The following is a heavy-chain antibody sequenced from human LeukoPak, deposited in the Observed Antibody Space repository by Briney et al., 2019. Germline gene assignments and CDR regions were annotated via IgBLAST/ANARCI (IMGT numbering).Heavy chain of an antibody. CDR2: ISSSSSYI. D-gene: IGHD6-19*01. V-gene: IGHV3-21*01. CDR1: GFTFSSYS. Sequence: GGSLRLSCAASGFTFSSYSMNWVRQAPGKGLEWVSSISSSSSYIYYADSVKGRFTISRDNAKNSLYLQMNSLRAEDTAVYYCARGDSSGWYFDYWGKGTLVTVSS. J-gene: IGHJ4*02. CDR3: ARGDSSGWYFDY.